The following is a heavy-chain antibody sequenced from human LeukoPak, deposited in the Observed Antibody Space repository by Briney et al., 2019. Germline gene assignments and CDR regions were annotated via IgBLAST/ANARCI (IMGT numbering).Heavy chain of an antibody. CDR3: ARENIVVVPAAINWFDP. J-gene: IGHJ5*02. V-gene: IGHV4-4*07. D-gene: IGHD2-2*01. Sequence: SETLSLTCTVSGGSISSYYWSWIRQPAGKGLEWIGRIYTSGSTNYNPSLKSRVTISVDTSKNQFSLKLSSVTAADTAVYYCARENIVVVPAAINWFDPWGQGTLVTVSS. CDR1: GGSISSYY. CDR2: IYTSGST.